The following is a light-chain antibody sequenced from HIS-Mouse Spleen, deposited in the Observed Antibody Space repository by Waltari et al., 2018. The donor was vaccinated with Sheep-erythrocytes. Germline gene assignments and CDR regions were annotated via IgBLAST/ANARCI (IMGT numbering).Light chain of an antibody. CDR2: EVS. CDR3: SSYAGSNNYV. J-gene: IGLJ1*01. Sequence: QSALTQPPSASGSPGQSVTISCTGTSSDVGGYNYVSWYQQPPGKAPKLMIYEVSNRPSGVPVRFAGSKAGNTASLTVSGLQAEDEADYYCSSYAGSNNYVFGTGTKVTVL. CDR1: SSDVGGYNY. V-gene: IGLV2-8*01.